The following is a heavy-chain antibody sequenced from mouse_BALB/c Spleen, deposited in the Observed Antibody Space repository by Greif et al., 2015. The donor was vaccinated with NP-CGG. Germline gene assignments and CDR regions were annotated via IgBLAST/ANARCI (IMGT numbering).Heavy chain of an antibody. V-gene: IGHV1-7*01. J-gene: IGHJ3*01. CDR3: ARRGTETWFAY. D-gene: IGHD3-3*01. CDR2: INASTGYT. Sequence: VQLVESGAELAKPGASVRMSCKASGYPFTSYWMHWVKQRPGQGLEWIGYINASTGYTEYNQKFKDKATLTADKSSSTAYMQLSSLTSEDSAVYYCARRGTETWFAYWGQGTLVTVSA. CDR1: GYPFTSYW.